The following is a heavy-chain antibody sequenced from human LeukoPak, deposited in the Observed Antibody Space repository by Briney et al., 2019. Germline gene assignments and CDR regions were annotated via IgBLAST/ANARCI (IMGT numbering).Heavy chain of an antibody. Sequence: GGSLRLSCAVSGFTFSSYNMNWVRQAPGKGLEWVSSISTRSSSIYYADSVKGRFTISRDNAKNSLYLQMNSLRAEDTAVYYCVRDYYDSSGYYHGGYWGQGTLVTVYS. CDR2: ISTRSSSI. J-gene: IGHJ4*02. CDR3: VRDYYDSSGYYHGGY. D-gene: IGHD3-22*01. V-gene: IGHV3-48*01. CDR1: GFTFSSYN.